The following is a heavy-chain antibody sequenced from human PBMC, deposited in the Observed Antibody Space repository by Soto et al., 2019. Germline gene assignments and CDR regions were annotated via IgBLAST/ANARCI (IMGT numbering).Heavy chain of an antibody. CDR3: ARESDYNDY. Sequence: SETLSLTCAFYGWSFSGYYWSWIRQPPGKGLEWIGEINHSGSTNYNPSLKSRVTISVDTSKNQFSLKLSSVTAADTAVYYCARESDYNDYWGQGTLVTVS. D-gene: IGHD3-10*01. J-gene: IGHJ4*02. V-gene: IGHV4-34*01. CDR1: GWSFSGYY. CDR2: INHSGST.